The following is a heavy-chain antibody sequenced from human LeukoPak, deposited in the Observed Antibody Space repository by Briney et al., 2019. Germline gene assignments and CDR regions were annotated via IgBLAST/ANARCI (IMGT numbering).Heavy chain of an antibody. CDR1: GGTFNSYG. J-gene: IGHJ6*04. CDR3: ARSNYYGSGTPDYYYGTDV. V-gene: IGHV1-69*13. Sequence: SVTVSCKATGGTFNSYGVSWVRQAPGEGLEWMGGIIPMFGTSTYAQKFQGRVTITADESTSTAYMELSSLRSEDTAVYYCARSNYYGSGTPDYYYGTDVWGIGTTVTVSS. CDR2: IIPMFGTS. D-gene: IGHD3-10*01.